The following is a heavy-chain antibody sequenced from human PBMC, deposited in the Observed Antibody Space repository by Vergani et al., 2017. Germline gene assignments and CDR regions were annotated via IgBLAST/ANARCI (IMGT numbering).Heavy chain of an antibody. V-gene: IGHV3-23*04. CDR2: ISGSGGST. Sequence: EVQLVETGGGLIQPGGSLRLSCAASGFTVSSNYMSWVRQAPGKGLEWVSAISGSGGSTYYADSVKGRFTISRDNSKNTLYLQMNSLRAEDTAVYYCAKDGEGYSYGYRHFDYWGQGTLVTVSS. CDR3: AKDGEGYSYGYRHFDY. J-gene: IGHJ4*02. D-gene: IGHD5-18*01. CDR1: GFTVSSNY.